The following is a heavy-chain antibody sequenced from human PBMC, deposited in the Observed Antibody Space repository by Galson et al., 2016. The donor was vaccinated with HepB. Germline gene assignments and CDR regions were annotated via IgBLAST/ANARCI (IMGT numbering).Heavy chain of an antibody. D-gene: IGHD3-10*01. Sequence: SETLSLTCTVSGGSISSTSYYWGWIRQPQGKGLEWIGSIYFSGSTYFNPSLKCRVTISVDTSKTQFSLKLSSVTASDTAVYYCARQGDGEGVGLESLGQGTLVTVSS. V-gene: IGHV4-39*01. CDR3: ARQGDGEGVGLES. CDR2: IYFSGST. CDR1: GGSISSTSYY. J-gene: IGHJ4*02.